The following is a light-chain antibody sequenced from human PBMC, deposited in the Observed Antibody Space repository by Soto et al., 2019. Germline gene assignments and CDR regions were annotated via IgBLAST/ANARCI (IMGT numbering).Light chain of an antibody. CDR3: SLYTSENTYV. CDR2: EAS. Sequence: QSALTQPASVSGSPGQSVTISCTGTSTDFVTYNRVSWYQQPPGTAPKLIVYEASNWPSGVPDRFSGSKSGNTASLTISGLQAADEADYYCSLYTSENTYVFGTGTKLTVL. CDR1: STDFVTYNR. V-gene: IGLV2-18*01. J-gene: IGLJ1*01.